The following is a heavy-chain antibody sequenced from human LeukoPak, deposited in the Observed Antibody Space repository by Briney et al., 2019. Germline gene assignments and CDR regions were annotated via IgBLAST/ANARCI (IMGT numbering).Heavy chain of an antibody. J-gene: IGHJ4*02. CDR3: AKARGYSGYDYFDY. CDR2: ISFDGNEK. D-gene: IGHD5-12*01. CDR1: GFSSSSYA. Sequence: PGGSLRLSCAASGFSSSSYAMHWVRQAPGKGLEWVTLISFDGNEKYYADSVKGRFTISRDNSQNTLNLQMNSLRAEDASVYYCAKARGYSGYDYFDYWGQGTLVTVSS. V-gene: IGHV3-30*18.